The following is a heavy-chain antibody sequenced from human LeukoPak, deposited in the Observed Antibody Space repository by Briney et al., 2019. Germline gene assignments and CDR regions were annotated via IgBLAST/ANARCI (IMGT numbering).Heavy chain of an antibody. CDR3: ASEVRASSGYFDY. V-gene: IGHV4-39*01. CDR1: GGSISSSSYY. J-gene: IGHJ4*02. D-gene: IGHD6-6*01. Sequence: SETLSLTCTVSGGSISSSSYYWGWIRQPPGKGLEWIGSIYYSGSTYYNPSLKSRVTISVDTSKNQFSLKLSSVTAADTAVYYRASEVRASSGYFDYWGQGTLVTVSS. CDR2: IYYSGST.